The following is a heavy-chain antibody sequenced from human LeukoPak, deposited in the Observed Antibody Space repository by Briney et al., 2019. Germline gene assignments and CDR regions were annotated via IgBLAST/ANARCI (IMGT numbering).Heavy chain of an antibody. CDR3: AKRKDSDSDLRAFDI. D-gene: IGHD2-21*02. J-gene: IGHJ3*02. V-gene: IGHV3-21*01. Sequence: PGGSLRLSCAASGFTFTNYHMDWVRPAPGKGLEWVSFLSSSSAYISYADSVKGRFTISRDNAKNSLFLQMNSLRAEDTAIYYCAKRKDSDSDLRAFDIWGQGTMVTVSS. CDR2: LSSSSAYI. CDR1: GFTFTNYH.